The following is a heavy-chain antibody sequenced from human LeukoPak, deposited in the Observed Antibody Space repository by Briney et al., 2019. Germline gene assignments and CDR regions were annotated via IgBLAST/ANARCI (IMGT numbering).Heavy chain of an antibody. D-gene: IGHD7-27*01. Sequence: GGSLRLSCAASGFTFSSYAMHWVRQAPGKGLEWVAVISYDGSNKYYADSVKGRFTISRDNSKNTLYLQMNSLRAEDTAVYYCAKEPNWAFFDYWGQGTLVAVSS. V-gene: IGHV3-30*04. J-gene: IGHJ4*02. CDR1: GFTFSSYA. CDR2: ISYDGSNK. CDR3: AKEPNWAFFDY.